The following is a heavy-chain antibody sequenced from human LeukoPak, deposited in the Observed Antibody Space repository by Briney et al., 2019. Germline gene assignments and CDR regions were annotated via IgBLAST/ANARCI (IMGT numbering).Heavy chain of an antibody. Sequence: WGSLRLSCAASGFTFSSYAMSWVRQAPGKGLEWVSAISGSGDSTYYADSVKGRFTISRDNSKNTLYLQMNSLRAEDTAVYYCAKDHSDDYGDSNWGQGTLVTVSS. D-gene: IGHD4-17*01. CDR3: AKDHSDDYGDSN. V-gene: IGHV3-23*01. CDR1: GFTFSSYA. CDR2: ISGSGDST. J-gene: IGHJ4*02.